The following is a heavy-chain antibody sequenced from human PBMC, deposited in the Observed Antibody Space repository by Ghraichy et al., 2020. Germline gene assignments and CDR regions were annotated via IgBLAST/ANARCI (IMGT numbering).Heavy chain of an antibody. CDR2: IKQDGSQR. D-gene: IGHD3-16*01. CDR1: GFTFSSHW. Sequence: GGSLRLSCAASGFTFSSHWMTWVRQAPGKGLEWVANIKQDGSQRLYVDSVKGRFTVSRDNARNSLFLQMESLRAEDTAIYYCARDAMFMLDAWGQGSLVTVSS. CDR3: ARDAMFMLDA. J-gene: IGHJ5*02. V-gene: IGHV3-7*01.